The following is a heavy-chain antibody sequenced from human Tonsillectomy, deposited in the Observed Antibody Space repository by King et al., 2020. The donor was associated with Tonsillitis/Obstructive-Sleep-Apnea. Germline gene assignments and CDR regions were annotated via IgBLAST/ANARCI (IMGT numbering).Heavy chain of an antibody. CDR1: GGSISSYF. V-gene: IGHV4-59*01. CDR3: ASSPREDHYLYHHLDV. CDR2: LLERGRT. J-gene: IGHJ6*03. Sequence: VQLQESGPGLVKPSETLSLTCKVSGGSISSYFWSWIRQSPGKGLEWIGFLLERGRTNYNPSLESRVTILFDTSKNHFSLKLSSVTAADTAVYYCASSPREDHYLYHHLDVWGKGTTVTVSS.